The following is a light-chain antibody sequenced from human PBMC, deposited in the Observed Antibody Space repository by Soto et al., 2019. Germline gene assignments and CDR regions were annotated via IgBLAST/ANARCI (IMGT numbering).Light chain of an antibody. V-gene: IGKV2-28*01. CDR3: MQALQNPWT. CDR1: QSLLHSNGNHY. Sequence: DIVMTQSPLSLPVTPGEPASISCRSSQSLLHSNGNHYLDWYLQKPGHSPQLLIYLGSSRASGVPDRFNGSGSGTDFTLKISRVEADDFGVYYCMQALQNPWTFGQGTKVEIK. CDR2: LGS. J-gene: IGKJ1*01.